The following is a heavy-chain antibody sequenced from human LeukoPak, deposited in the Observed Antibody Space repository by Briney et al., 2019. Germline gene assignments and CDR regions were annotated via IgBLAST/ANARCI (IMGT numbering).Heavy chain of an antibody. CDR2: IRDRVGST. J-gene: IGHJ4*02. V-gene: IGHV3-23*01. CDR3: ARKQAIGHAPLDY. D-gene: IGHD2-2*01. Sequence: VGCLRLSCAPSGFTFTNYAMSSVRQAPGKRLGWGSTIRDRVGSTSYADSVKGGFTISKDSSRNTLFLQRTSRRPEATPVNTFARKQAIGHAPLDYWGQGTLVTVSS. CDR1: GFTFTNYA.